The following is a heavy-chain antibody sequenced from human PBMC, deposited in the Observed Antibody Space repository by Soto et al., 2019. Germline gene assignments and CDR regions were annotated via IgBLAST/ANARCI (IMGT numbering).Heavy chain of an antibody. J-gene: IGHJ4*02. CDR1: GFAVSSFY. CDR2: IYTGGST. V-gene: IGHV3-53*01. Sequence: LRLSCAASGFAVSSFYMSWVRQAPGKGLEWVSVIYTGGSTYYADSVKGRFTISRDNSNDTLYLQMNSLRAEDTAVYYCARASGSYYPSYWGQGTLVTVSS. D-gene: IGHD3-22*01. CDR3: ARASGSYYPSY.